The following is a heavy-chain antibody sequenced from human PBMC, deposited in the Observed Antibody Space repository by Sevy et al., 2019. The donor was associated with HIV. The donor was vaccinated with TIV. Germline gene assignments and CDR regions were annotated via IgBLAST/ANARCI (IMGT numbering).Heavy chain of an antibody. CDR2: IKQDGSEK. CDR1: GFTFSSYW. D-gene: IGHD1-26*01. Sequence: GGSLRLSCAASGFTFSSYWITWVRQAPGKGLEWVANIKQDGSEKCCVDSVKGRFTISRDNAKKSLYLQMNSLRAEDTAVYYCARGAARGRATVRFYYYGMDVWGQGTTVTVSS. V-gene: IGHV3-7*01. CDR3: ARGAARGRATVRFYYYGMDV. J-gene: IGHJ6*02.